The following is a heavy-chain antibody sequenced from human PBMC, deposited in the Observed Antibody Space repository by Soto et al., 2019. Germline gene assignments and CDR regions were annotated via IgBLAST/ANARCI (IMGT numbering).Heavy chain of an antibody. J-gene: IGHJ6*01. CDR3: ARQGFGPLHGVADV. Sequence: QVQLQESGPGLVKPSETLSLSCTVSGGSISSYYWSWIRQPPGKRLEWIGYVHHSWGSSYNPSLQTRVAISLDTSKSQSPLKLTSVTATDTAVYSCARQGFGPLHGVADVWGQGTRVTVPS. V-gene: IGHV4-59*08. D-gene: IGHD3-10*01. CDR1: GGSISSYY. CDR2: VHHSWGS.